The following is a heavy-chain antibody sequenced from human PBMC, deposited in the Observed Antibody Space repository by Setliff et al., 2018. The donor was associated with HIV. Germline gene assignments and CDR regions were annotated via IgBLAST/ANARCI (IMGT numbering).Heavy chain of an antibody. CDR1: GASISSQY. CDR3: ARGGGPDTNFDS. V-gene: IGHV4-39*07. Sequence: SETLSLTCIVSGASISSQYWHWMRQPPGKGLEWIGSIYYSGSTHYKSSLKSRVTISVDTSKNQFSLRLSSVTAADTAVYYCARGGGPDTNFDSWGRGTLVTVSS. J-gene: IGHJ4*02. CDR2: IYYSGST.